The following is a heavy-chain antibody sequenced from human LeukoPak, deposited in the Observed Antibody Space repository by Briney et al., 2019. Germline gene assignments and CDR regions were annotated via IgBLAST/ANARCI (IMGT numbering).Heavy chain of an antibody. Sequence: PSETLSLTCAVYGGSFSGYYWGWIRQPPGKGLEWIGSIYYSGSTYYNPSLKSRVTISVDTSKDQFSLKLSSVTAADTAVYYCARHRYSSSYYYMDVWGKGTTVTISS. V-gene: IGHV4-39*01. CDR2: IYYSGST. CDR1: GGSFSGYY. CDR3: ARHRYSSSYYYMDV. D-gene: IGHD6-13*01. J-gene: IGHJ6*03.